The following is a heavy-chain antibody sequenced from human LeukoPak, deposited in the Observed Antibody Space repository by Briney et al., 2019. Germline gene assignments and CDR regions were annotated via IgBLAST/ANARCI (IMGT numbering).Heavy chain of an antibody. J-gene: IGHJ5*02. CDR3: VRGVGVSRFNYFDP. V-gene: IGHV3-23*01. Sequence: GGSLRLSCAASGFTFSSYAMSWVRQAPGKGLEWVSAISASGGSTYYADSVKGRFTISRDNSKNTLYLQMNSLRDDDTAVYYCVRGVGVSRFNYFDPWGQGTLVIVSS. CDR1: GFTFSSYA. CDR2: ISASGGST. D-gene: IGHD6-13*01.